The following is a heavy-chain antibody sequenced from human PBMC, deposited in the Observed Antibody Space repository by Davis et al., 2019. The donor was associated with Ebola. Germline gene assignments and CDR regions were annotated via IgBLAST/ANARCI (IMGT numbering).Heavy chain of an antibody. V-gene: IGHV4-31*11. CDR2: IYYSGST. D-gene: IGHD1-26*01. CDR3: ARVDGGSFSPPGSDI. Sequence: PSETLSLTCAVYGGSFSGYYWSWIRQHPGKGLEWIGYIYYSGSTYYNPSLKSRVTISVDTSKNQFSLKLSSVTAADTAVYYCARVDGGSFSPPGSDIWGQGTMVTVSS. CDR1: GGSFSGYY. J-gene: IGHJ3*02.